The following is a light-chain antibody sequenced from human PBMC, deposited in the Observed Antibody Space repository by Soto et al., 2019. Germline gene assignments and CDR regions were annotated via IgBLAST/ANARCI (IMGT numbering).Light chain of an antibody. CDR2: AQX. Sequence: DIHMTQSPSSLSASLGDRVTMTXRASQTISHSFHWYQQEAGXXTKIXXXAQXTLQSGVPSRFIGSGSGKDFTLTIGSLQPEYFSTYYCQQSYRTPPGTFGGGTKVDIK. CDR3: QQSYRTPPGT. CDR1: QTISHS. J-gene: IGKJ4*02. V-gene: IGKV1-39*01.